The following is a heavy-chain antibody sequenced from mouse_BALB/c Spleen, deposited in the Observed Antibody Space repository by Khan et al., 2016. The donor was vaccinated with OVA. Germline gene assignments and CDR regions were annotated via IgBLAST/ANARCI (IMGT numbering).Heavy chain of an antibody. CDR3: ARSDYGSRYPGFAY. CDR2: IYPGSGSI. J-gene: IGHJ3*01. Sequence: QVRLQQSGPELVKPGASVKMSCKASGYSFTDYIISWVKQRTGQGLQWIGEIYPGSGSIYSNEKFKGKATLTADKSSNTAYMQLSSLTSEDSAVYFCARSDYGSRYPGFAYWGQGTLVTVSA. CDR1: GYSFTDYI. D-gene: IGHD1-1*01. V-gene: IGHV1-77*01.